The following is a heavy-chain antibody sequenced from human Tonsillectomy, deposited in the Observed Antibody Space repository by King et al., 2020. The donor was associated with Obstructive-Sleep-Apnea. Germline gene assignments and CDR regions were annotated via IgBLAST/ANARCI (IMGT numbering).Heavy chain of an antibody. Sequence: QLQESGPGLVKPSQNLSLNCTVSGGSISSGDYYWSWIRQPPGKGLEWIGYIYYSGSTYYNPSLKSRVTISVDTSKNQFSLKLSSVTAADTAVYYCARSGVISGDGGYWGQGTLVTVSS. D-gene: IGHD3-10*01. J-gene: IGHJ4*02. CDR1: GGSISSGDYY. V-gene: IGHV4-30-4*01. CDR3: ARSGVISGDGGY. CDR2: IYYSGST.